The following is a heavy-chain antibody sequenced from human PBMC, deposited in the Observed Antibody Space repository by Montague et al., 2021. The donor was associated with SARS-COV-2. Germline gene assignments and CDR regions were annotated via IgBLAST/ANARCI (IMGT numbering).Heavy chain of an antibody. CDR2: THHRSEWHT. CDR3: ASGWTLFD. V-gene: IGHV6-1*01. Sequence: CAISGDSVFGITPASNWNRPSPPSRFELLCRTHHRSEWHTDYAVSVEGRLAIDADTSKNQFSLQLHSVTPEDSAVYYCASGWTLFDWGQGTLVTVSS. D-gene: IGHD6-19*01. CDR1: GDSVFGITPA. J-gene: IGHJ4*02.